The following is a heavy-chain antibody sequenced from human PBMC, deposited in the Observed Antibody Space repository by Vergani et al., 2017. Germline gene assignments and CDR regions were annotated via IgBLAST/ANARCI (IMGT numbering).Heavy chain of an antibody. Sequence: EVQLVQSGSEVKKPGATMKISCKVSGYTFTDHYMHWVKPAPGKGLEWMGLVDPEDGETIYAEKFKGRVTIAADTSTDTVHLELSSLRSEDTAVYYCATPQTVTTGGMQVWGQGTTVIVSS. CDR3: ATPQTVTTGGMQV. D-gene: IGHD4-17*01. V-gene: IGHV1-69-2*01. CDR1: GYTFTDHY. J-gene: IGHJ6*02. CDR2: VDPEDGET.